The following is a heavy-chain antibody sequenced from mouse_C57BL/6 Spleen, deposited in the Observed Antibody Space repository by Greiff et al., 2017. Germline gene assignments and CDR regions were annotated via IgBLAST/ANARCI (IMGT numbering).Heavy chain of an antibody. CDR1: GYSITSGYY. J-gene: IGHJ2*01. V-gene: IGHV3-6*01. CDR3: ARGHGLLRHFDY. CDR2: IRYDGGN. Sequence: DVQLQESGPGLVKPSQSLSLTCSVTGYSITSGYYWNWIRQFPGNKLEWMGYIRYDGGNNYNPSLKNRIAITRDTSTNQSSLKLNSVTTEDTAAYYCARGHGLLRHFDYWGQGTTLTVSS. D-gene: IGHD1-1*01.